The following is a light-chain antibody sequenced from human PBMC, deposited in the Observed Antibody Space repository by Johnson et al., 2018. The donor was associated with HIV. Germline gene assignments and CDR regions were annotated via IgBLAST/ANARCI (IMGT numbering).Light chain of an antibody. CDR1: SSDMGNYA. V-gene: IGLV1-51*02. J-gene: IGLJ1*01. Sequence: QSVLTQPPSVSAAPGQKVTISCSGSSSDMGNYAVSWYQQLPGTAPKLLIYENNKRPSGIHDRFSGSKSGTSATLGITGLQTGDEADYYCGTGDSRLSFYVFGTGTKVTVL. CDR2: ENN. CDR3: GTGDSRLSFYV.